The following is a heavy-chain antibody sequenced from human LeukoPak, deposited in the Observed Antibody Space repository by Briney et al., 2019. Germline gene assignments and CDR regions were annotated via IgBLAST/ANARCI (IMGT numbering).Heavy chain of an antibody. D-gene: IGHD6-13*01. CDR3: ARVQEGFYSSSAIHYFDY. CDR2: ISAYNGNT. CDR1: GHTFTSYG. V-gene: IGHV1-18*01. J-gene: IGHJ4*02. Sequence: ASVKVSCKASGHTFTSYGISWVRQAPGQGLEWMGWISAYNGNTNYAQKLQGRVTMTTDTSTSTAYMEVRSLRSDDTAVYYCARVQEGFYSSSAIHYFDYWGQGTLVTVSS.